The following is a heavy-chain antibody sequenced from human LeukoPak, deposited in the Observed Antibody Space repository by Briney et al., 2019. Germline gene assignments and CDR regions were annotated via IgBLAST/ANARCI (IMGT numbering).Heavy chain of an antibody. Sequence: PGRSLRLSCAASGFTFSSYGMHWVRQAPGKGLEWVAVISYDGSNKYYADSVKGRFTISRDNSKNTLYLQMNSLRAEDTAVYYCAKDMGIGKGLLTMIVGDAFDIWGQGTMVTVSS. V-gene: IGHV3-30*18. CDR3: AKDMGIGKGLLTMIVGDAFDI. J-gene: IGHJ3*02. CDR2: ISYDGSNK. D-gene: IGHD3-22*01. CDR1: GFTFSSYG.